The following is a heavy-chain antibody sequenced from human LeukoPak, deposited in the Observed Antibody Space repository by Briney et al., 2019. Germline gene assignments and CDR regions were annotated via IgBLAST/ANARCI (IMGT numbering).Heavy chain of an antibody. CDR2: ISAYNGNT. D-gene: IGHD3-22*01. Sequence: ASVKVSCKASGYTFTSYGISWVRQAPGQGLEWMGWISAYNGNTNYAQKLQGRVTMTTDTSTSTAYMEPRSLRSDDTAVYYCARVRPPLEAYYYDSSGYGPSDYWGQGTLVTVSS. CDR3: ARVRPPLEAYYYDSSGYGPSDY. V-gene: IGHV1-18*01. J-gene: IGHJ4*02. CDR1: GYTFTSYG.